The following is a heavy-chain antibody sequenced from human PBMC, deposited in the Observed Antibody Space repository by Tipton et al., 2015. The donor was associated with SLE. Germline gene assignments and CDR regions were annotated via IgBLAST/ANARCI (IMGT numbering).Heavy chain of an antibody. D-gene: IGHD4-17*01. Sequence: TLSLTCTVSGGSISSYYWSWIRQHPGKGLEWIGNNYDSGSTYYSPSLKSRVTISVDTSKNQFSLRLSSVTAADTAVYYCARVSGSLRNFQDWGQGTLVTVSS. CDR1: GGSISSYY. CDR2: NYDSGST. CDR3: ARVSGSLRNFQD. V-gene: IGHV4-31*03. J-gene: IGHJ1*01.